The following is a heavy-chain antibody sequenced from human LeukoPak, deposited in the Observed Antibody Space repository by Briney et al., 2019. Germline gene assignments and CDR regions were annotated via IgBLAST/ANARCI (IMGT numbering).Heavy chain of an antibody. Sequence: SETLSLTCAIYGASFSGYYWNWIRQPPGKGLEWIGEISHSGGTNYNPSLKSRVTISADTSKNQFSLTLSYMTAADTAVYYCARALDTSGYFRNFDYWGQGSLVTVSS. D-gene: IGHD3-22*01. V-gene: IGHV4-34*01. J-gene: IGHJ4*02. CDR1: GASFSGYY. CDR2: ISHSGGT. CDR3: ARALDTSGYFRNFDY.